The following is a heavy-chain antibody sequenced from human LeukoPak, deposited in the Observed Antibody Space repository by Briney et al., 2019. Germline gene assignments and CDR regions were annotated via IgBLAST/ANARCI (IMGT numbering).Heavy chain of an antibody. Sequence: GGSLRLSCTASGFSFSNYWMSWVRQAPGKGLEWVASIKQDESEKYYVDSVKGRFTTSRDNAKSSLYLQMNALRGEDTAVYYCAKEPEYSRGLDYWGQGTLVTVSS. CDR1: GFSFSNYW. CDR2: IKQDESEK. D-gene: IGHD6-13*01. J-gene: IGHJ4*02. V-gene: IGHV3-7*03. CDR3: AKEPEYSRGLDY.